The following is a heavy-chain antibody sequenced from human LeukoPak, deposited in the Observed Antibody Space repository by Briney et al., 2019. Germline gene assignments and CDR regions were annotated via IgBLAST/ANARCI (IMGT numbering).Heavy chain of an antibody. CDR3: ASRSGGDTYFQH. Sequence: SETLSLTCAVSGGSISSRNWWSWVRQPPGKGLEWIGEIYHSGSTNYNPSLTSRVTISVDKSKNQFSLKLSSVTAADTAMYYCASRSGGDTYFQHWGQGTLVTVSS. D-gene: IGHD3-10*01. V-gene: IGHV4-4*02. CDR1: GGSISSRNW. CDR2: IYHSGST. J-gene: IGHJ1*01.